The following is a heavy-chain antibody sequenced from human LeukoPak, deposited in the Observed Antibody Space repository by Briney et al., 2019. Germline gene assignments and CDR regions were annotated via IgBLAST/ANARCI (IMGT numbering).Heavy chain of an antibody. CDR3: ATPAYYYGSGSYYTQFVY. Sequence: ASLKVSCTASGYTLTDLAMHWVRQAPGKGLEWMGGFDPEDGEKIYAQKLQGRVTMTEDTSTDTAYMELISLRSEDTAVYYCATPAYYYGSGSYYTQFVYWGQGTLVTVSS. D-gene: IGHD3-10*01. J-gene: IGHJ4*02. CDR2: FDPEDGEK. CDR1: GYTLTDLA. V-gene: IGHV1-24*01.